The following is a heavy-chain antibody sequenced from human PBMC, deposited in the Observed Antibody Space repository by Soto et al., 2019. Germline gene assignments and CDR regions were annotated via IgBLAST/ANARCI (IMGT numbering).Heavy chain of an antibody. CDR1: GGSFSGYY. V-gene: IGHV4-34*01. J-gene: IGHJ5*02. CDR2: INHSGST. D-gene: IGHD4-4*01. Sequence: SETLSLTCAVYGGSFSGYYWSWIRQPPGKGLEWIGEINHSGSTNYNPSLKSRVTISVDTSKNQFSLKLSSVTAADTAVYYCARGKGGVTTVTRVWFDPWGQGTLVTVSS. CDR3: ARGKGGVTTVTRVWFDP.